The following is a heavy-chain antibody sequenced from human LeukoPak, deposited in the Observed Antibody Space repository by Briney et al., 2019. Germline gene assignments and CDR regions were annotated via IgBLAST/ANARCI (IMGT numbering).Heavy chain of an antibody. CDR1: GGSISSDY. CDR3: ARDRGSGWYFDY. V-gene: IGHV4-59*01. J-gene: IGHJ4*02. CDR2: IHYSGST. D-gene: IGHD6-19*01. Sequence: SETLSLTCTVSGGSISSDYWSWIRQPPGKGLEWIGYIHYSGSTNYSPSLKSRVTISEDTSKNQFSLKLSSVTAADTAVYYCARDRGSGWYFDYWGQGTLVTVSS.